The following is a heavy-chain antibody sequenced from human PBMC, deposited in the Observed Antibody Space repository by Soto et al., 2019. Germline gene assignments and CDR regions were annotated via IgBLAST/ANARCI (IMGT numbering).Heavy chain of an antibody. J-gene: IGHJ4*02. D-gene: IGHD7-27*01. CDR2: ISGGGDET. V-gene: IGHV3-23*01. CDR1: GFTFRSYA. Sequence: EVQLLESGGGLVQPGGSLRLSCAASGFTFRSYAMTWVRQAPGKGLEWVSGISGGGDETYNADSVKGRFTISRDNSKNTLYLQMNSLRAEDTAIYYCVKDAEAYTGGWDYFYHWGQGTLITVSS. CDR3: VKDAEAYTGGWDYFYH.